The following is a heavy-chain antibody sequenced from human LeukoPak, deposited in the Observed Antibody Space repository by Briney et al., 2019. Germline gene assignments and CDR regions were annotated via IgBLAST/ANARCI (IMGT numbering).Heavy chain of an antibody. CDR1: GGSISSSSYY. V-gene: IGHV4-39*01. J-gene: IGHJ4*02. D-gene: IGHD5-12*01. Sequence: SETLSLTCTVSGGSISSSSYYWGWIRPPPGKGLEWIGSIYYSGSTYYNPSLKSRVTISVDTSKNQFSLKLSSVTAADTAVYYCARAKGYGNFDYWGQGTLVTVSS. CDR2: IYYSGST. CDR3: ARAKGYGNFDY.